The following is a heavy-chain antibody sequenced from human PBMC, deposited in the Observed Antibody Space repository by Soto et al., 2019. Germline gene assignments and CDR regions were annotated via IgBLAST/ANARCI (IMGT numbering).Heavy chain of an antibody. CDR2: IKEDGDKK. V-gene: IGHV3-7*01. Sequence: GGSLRLSCAASEFSFSTYWMSWVRQAPGKGLEWVANIKEDGDKKYYVDSVEGRFTISRDNAENSLYLQINSLRAEDTAVYYCARTKGAVAFDIWGQGTMVTVSS. J-gene: IGHJ3*02. CDR3: ARTKGAVAFDI. CDR1: EFSFSTYW. D-gene: IGHD3-16*01.